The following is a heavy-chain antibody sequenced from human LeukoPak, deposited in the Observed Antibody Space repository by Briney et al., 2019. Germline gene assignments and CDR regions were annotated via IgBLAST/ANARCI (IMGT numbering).Heavy chain of an antibody. Sequence: GGSLRLSCAASGSTFDDYGMSWVSQAPGKGLEWVSGINWNSDSTGYADSVKGRFTIYRDNAKNYLYMQTNSLRAEDTALYYCAREAGYSYNFYFVYWGQGTLVTVSS. CDR1: GSTFDDYG. CDR3: AREAGYSYNFYFVY. CDR2: INWNSDST. D-gene: IGHD5-18*01. J-gene: IGHJ4*02. V-gene: IGHV3-20*04.